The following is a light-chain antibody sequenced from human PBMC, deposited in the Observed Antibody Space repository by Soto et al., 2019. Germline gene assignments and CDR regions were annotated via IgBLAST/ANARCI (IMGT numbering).Light chain of an antibody. V-gene: IGKV3-20*01. CDR1: QSVSSSY. J-gene: IGKJ1*01. Sequence: EIVLTQSPGSLSLSPGGRATLSCRASQSVSSSYLTWYQQKPGQAPRLLIYGTSNRATGIPDRFSGSGSGTDFTLTISSLQPEDFATYYCQQSYSTPRTFGQGTKVDIK. CDR2: GTS. CDR3: QQSYSTPRT.